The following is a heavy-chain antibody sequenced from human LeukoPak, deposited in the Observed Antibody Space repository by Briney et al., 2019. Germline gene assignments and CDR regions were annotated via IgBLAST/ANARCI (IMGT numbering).Heavy chain of an antibody. J-gene: IGHJ5*02. D-gene: IGHD6-13*01. Sequence: ASVKVSCKASGYTFTSYGISWVRQAPGQGLEWMGWISAYNGNTNYAQKLQGRVTMTTDSSTNTAHMELRSLRSDDTAMYYCVRVGQQLILWFDPWGQGTLVTVSS. CDR1: GYTFTSYG. CDR3: VRVGQQLILWFDP. CDR2: ISAYNGNT. V-gene: IGHV1-18*01.